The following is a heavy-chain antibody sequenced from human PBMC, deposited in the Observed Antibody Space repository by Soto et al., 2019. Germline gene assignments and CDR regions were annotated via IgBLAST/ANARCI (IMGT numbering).Heavy chain of an antibody. CDR2: ISSDGDIT. Sequence: GGSLRLSCSASGFTFSEYSMHWVRQAPGKGLQYVSTISSDGDITYYADSVKGRFTISRDNSENTLYLQMNSLRPEDTAVYYCVKVSTFYDILTGYYSTNFFDPWGQGTLVTVSS. J-gene: IGHJ5*02. CDR1: GFTFSEYS. CDR3: VKVSTFYDILTGYYSTNFFDP. V-gene: IGHV3-64D*06. D-gene: IGHD3-9*01.